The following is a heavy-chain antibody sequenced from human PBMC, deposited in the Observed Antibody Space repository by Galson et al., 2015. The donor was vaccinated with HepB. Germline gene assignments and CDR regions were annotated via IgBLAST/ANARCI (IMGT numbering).Heavy chain of an antibody. Sequence: ETLSLTCTVSGGSISSSSYYWGWIRQPPGKGLEWIGSIYYSGSTYYNPSLKSRVTISVDTSKNQFSLKLSSVTAADTAVYYCARPQNSGSYLLPLDYWGQGTLVTVSS. V-gene: IGHV4-39*01. CDR2: IYYSGST. D-gene: IGHD1-26*01. J-gene: IGHJ4*02. CDR1: GGSISSSSYY. CDR3: ARPQNSGSYLLPLDY.